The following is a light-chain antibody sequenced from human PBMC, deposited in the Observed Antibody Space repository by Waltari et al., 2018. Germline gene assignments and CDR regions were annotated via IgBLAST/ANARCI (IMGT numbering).Light chain of an antibody. CDR3: QQYGSSVLYT. V-gene: IGKV3-20*01. CDR2: GAS. J-gene: IGKJ2*01. Sequence: VLTQSPGTLSLSPGERATLSCRASQSLTKRDLAWYQQKPGQAPRLLIYGASSRAAGIPDRFSGSGSGTDFTLTISRLEPGDFAVYYCQQYGSSVLYTFGQGTKLEIK. CDR1: QSLTKRD.